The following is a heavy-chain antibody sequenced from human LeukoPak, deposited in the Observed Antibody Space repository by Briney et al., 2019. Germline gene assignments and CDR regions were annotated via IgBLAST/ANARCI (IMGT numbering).Heavy chain of an antibody. V-gene: IGHV3-48*04. D-gene: IGHD6-19*01. CDR3: ARGAYSSGWAYFDH. Sequence: GGSLRLSCAASGFTFSDYSMNWVRQAPGRGLEWVSYISFSVNTKYYGDSVKGRFTISRDNAKNSLYLHMDSLRAEDTAVYYCARGAYSSGWAYFDHWGQGTLVTVSS. CDR1: GFTFSDYS. CDR2: ISFSVNTK. J-gene: IGHJ4*02.